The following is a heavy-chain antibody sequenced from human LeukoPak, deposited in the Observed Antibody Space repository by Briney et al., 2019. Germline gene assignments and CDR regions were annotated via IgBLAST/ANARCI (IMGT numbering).Heavy chain of an antibody. CDR2: ISYDGSNK. CDR3: AKDSSKIRTFIVATKGYFDY. Sequence: GRSLRLSCAASGFTFSSYAMHWVRQAPGKGLEWVAVISYDGSNKYYADSVKGRFTISRDNSKNTLYLQMNSLRAEDTAVYYCAKDSSKIRTFIVATKGYFDYWGQGILVTVSS. CDR1: GFTFSSYA. J-gene: IGHJ4*02. D-gene: IGHD5-12*01. V-gene: IGHV3-30*04.